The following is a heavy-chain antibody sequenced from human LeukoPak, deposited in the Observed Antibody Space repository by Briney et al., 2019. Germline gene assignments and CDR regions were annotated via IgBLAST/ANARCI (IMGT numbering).Heavy chain of an antibody. CDR3: ARGLWLRYFDY. D-gene: IGHD5-18*01. J-gene: IGHJ4*02. V-gene: IGHV4-34*01. CDR1: GGSFSGYY. CDR2: INHSGST. Sequence: SETLSLTCAVYGGSFSGYYWSWIRQPPGKGLEWIGEINHSGSTNYNPSLKSRVTISVDTSKNQSSLKLSSVTAADTAVYYCARGLWLRYFDYWGQGTLVTVSS.